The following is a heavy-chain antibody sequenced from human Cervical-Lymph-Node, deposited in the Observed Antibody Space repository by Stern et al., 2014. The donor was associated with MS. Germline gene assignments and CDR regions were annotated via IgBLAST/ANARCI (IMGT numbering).Heavy chain of an antibody. V-gene: IGHV1-69*01. CDR2: IIPIFGTA. D-gene: IGHD1-26*01. CDR1: GRTFSRYA. CDR3: ARGELKEGLVRGMDV. Sequence: QVQLVESGAEVTKPGSSVKVSCKASGRTFSRYAISWVRQAPGQGLEWMGGIIPIFGTANYAPKFQGRVTITADESTSTAYMELSSLRSEDTAVYYCARGELKEGLVRGMDVWGQGTTVTVSS. J-gene: IGHJ6*02.